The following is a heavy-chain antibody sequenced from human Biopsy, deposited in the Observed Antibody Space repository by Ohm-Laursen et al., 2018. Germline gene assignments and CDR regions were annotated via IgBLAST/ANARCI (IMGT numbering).Heavy chain of an antibody. J-gene: IGHJ2*01. Sequence: TLSLTCTVSGGSISSYYWSWIRQPPGKGLEWIGYNYYTGSTNYNPSLKSRVTISVDTSMNHLSLRLTFVTAADTAVYYCARHAPSYSGSYWRYFDLWGRGTLVTVSS. V-gene: IGHV4-59*08. D-gene: IGHD1-26*01. CDR2: NYYTGST. CDR3: ARHAPSYSGSYWRYFDL. CDR1: GGSISSYY.